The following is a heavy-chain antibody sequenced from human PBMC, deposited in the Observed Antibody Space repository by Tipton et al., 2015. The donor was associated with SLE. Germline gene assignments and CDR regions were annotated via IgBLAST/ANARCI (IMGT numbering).Heavy chain of an antibody. CDR1: GYTFRTYG. V-gene: IGHV1-18*01. Sequence: QLVQSGAEVKKPGASVKVSCKASGYTFRTYGITWVRQAPGQGLEWMGWVSAYNGNTDYAQEFQDRVTMTTDTSTATAYMELRSLRSDDTAVYSCARTGYASKWSPDDYWGQGTLVTVSS. CDR2: VSAYNGNT. D-gene: IGHD6-13*01. CDR3: ARTGYASKWSPDDY. J-gene: IGHJ4*02.